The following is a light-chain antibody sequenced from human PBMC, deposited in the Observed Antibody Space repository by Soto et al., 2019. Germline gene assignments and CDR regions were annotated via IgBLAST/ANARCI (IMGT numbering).Light chain of an antibody. J-gene: IGKJ4*01. CDR1: QSVRSSY. CDR3: QRYGTTPPLT. V-gene: IGKV3-20*01. Sequence: EIVLTQSPGTLSLSPGERATLSCRASQSVRSSYLAWYQQKPGQAPRLLIYGASTRAPGIPDRFSGSGSATDFTLTISRLEPEDFAVYYCQRYGTTPPLTFGGGTNVEVK. CDR2: GAS.